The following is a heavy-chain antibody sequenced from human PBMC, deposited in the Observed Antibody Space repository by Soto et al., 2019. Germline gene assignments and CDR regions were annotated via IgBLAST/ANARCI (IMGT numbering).Heavy chain of an antibody. V-gene: IGHV1-69*04. D-gene: IGHD3-10*01. Sequence: QVQLVQSGAEVKKPGSSVKVSCKSGGAFSSYAINWVRQAPGQGPEWMGRIIPVFGITNYAQKFQGRVTXXAXXSTRTSYMEMRSLRSEDTAVFYCARSTGTGTYFDSWGQGTLVTASS. CDR2: IIPVFGIT. CDR1: GGAFSSYA. J-gene: IGHJ4*02. CDR3: ARSTGTGTYFDS.